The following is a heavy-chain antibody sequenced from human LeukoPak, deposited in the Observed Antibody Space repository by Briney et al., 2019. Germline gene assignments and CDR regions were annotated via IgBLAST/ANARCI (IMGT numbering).Heavy chain of an antibody. CDR1: GFTFSSYA. V-gene: IGHV3-23*01. D-gene: IGHD3-10*01. CDR2: ISGSGGST. J-gene: IGHJ4*02. CDR3: AKALRGGIVFDY. Sequence: GGSLRLSCAASGFTFSSYAMSWVRQAPGKGLEWVSAISGSGGSTCYADSVKGRFTISRDNSKNTLYLQMNSLRAQDTAVYYCAKALRGGIVFDYWGQGTLVTVSS.